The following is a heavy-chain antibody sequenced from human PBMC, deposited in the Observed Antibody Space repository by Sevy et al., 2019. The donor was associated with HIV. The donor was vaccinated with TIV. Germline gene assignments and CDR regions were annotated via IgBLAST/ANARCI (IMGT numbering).Heavy chain of an antibody. D-gene: IGHD6-13*01. V-gene: IGHV3-7*01. CDR1: GFIFSNFA. Sequence: GGSLRLSCTVSGFIFSNFAMHWVRQAPGKGLEWLANINQDGSTNYYADSVKGRFTISRDNAKNLVYLQMNSLRPEDTGLYYCARAIAAAAGFWGQGTLVTVSS. CDR2: INQDGSTN. CDR3: ARAIAAAAGF. J-gene: IGHJ4*02.